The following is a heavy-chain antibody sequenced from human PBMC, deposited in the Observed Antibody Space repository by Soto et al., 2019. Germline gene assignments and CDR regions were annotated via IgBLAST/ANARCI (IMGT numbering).Heavy chain of an antibody. V-gene: IGHV3-73*01. CDR1: GFTFSGSA. Sequence: GGSLRLSCAASGFTFSGSAMHWVRQASGKGLEWVGRIRSKANSYATAYAASVKGRFTISRDDSKNTAYLQMNSLKTEDTAVYYCTRQVTTTDSYGYGFDYGMDVWGQGTTVTVSS. CDR2: IRSKANSYAT. D-gene: IGHD5-18*01. J-gene: IGHJ6*02. CDR3: TRQVTTTDSYGYGFDYGMDV.